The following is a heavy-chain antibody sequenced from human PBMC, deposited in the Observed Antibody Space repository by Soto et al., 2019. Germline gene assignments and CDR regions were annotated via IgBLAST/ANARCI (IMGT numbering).Heavy chain of an antibody. CDR2: IIPIFNTA. J-gene: IGHJ6*02. CDR3: APPGAGGSDYYSGMDV. D-gene: IGHD2-2*01. V-gene: IGHV1-69*12. CDR1: GGTFSSYA. Sequence: QVQLVQSGAEVKKPGSSVKVSCKASGGTFSSYAISWVRQAPGQGLEWMGGIIPIFNTANYAQKFQGRVTITADEATTTAYMELSSLRSEDTDVYYCAPPGAGGSDYYSGMDVWGQGTTVTVSS.